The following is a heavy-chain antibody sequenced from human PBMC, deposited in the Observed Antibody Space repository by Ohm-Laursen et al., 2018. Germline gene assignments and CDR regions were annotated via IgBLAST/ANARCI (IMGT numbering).Heavy chain of an antibody. Sequence: ASVKVSCKASGYTFTSYDINWVRQATGQGLEWVGWMNPNSGNTGYAQKFQGRVTMTRNTSISTAYMELSSLRSEDTAVYYCARLPKSGSYGYYYYYGMDVWGQGTTVTVSS. CDR1: GYTFTSYD. CDR3: ARLPKSGSYGYYYYYGMDV. CDR2: MNPNSGNT. D-gene: IGHD1-26*01. V-gene: IGHV1-8*01. J-gene: IGHJ6*02.